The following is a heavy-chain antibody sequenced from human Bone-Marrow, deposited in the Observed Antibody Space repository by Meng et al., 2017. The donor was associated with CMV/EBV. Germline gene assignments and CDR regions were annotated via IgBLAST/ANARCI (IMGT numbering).Heavy chain of an antibody. CDR2: IYYSGST. Sequence: GSLRLSCTVSGGSISSYYWSWIRQPPGKGLEWIGYIYYSGSTNYNPSLKSRVTISVDTSKNQFSLKLSSVTAADTAVYYCARVRDGYNYDYWGQGTLVTVSS. D-gene: IGHD5-24*01. CDR1: GGSISSYY. CDR3: ARVRDGYNYDY. J-gene: IGHJ4*02. V-gene: IGHV4-59*12.